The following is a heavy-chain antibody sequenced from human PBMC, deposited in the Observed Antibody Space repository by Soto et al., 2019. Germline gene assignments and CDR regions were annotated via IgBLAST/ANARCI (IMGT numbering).Heavy chain of an antibody. D-gene: IGHD3-10*01. J-gene: IGHJ6*02. Sequence: GASVKVSCKASGYTFTTYGISWVRQAPGQGLEWLGWINTHNGNTNYAQNLQGRVVMTADTSTSTAYMELRSLRSDVTAIYYCTREGSAPYYYYGMDAWGQGTTVTVSS. CDR2: INTHNGNT. CDR3: TREGSAPYYYYGMDA. V-gene: IGHV1-18*01. CDR1: GYTFTTYG.